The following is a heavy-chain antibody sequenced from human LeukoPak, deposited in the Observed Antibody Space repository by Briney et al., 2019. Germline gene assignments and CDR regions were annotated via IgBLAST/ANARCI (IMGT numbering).Heavy chain of an antibody. J-gene: IGHJ3*02. CDR1: VFSLSTSGMR. D-gene: IGHD3-3*01. CDR3: ARTRAYYDFRAWAFDI. CDR2: IDWGDDK. Sequence: SGPALVKPTQTLTLTCTFSVFSLSTSGMRVSWIRQPPGKALEWLARIDWGDDKFYSTSLKTRLTISKDTSKNQVVLTMTNMDPVDTATYYCARTRAYYDFRAWAFDIWGQGTMVTVSS. V-gene: IGHV2-70*04.